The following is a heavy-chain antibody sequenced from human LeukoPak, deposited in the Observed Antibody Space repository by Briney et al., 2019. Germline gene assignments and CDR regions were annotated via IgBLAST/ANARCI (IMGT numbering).Heavy chain of an antibody. CDR3: AKAPSRLAYVMDV. CDR1: GFTFDDYA. J-gene: IGHJ6*02. D-gene: IGHD2-21*01. CDR2: ISWNSGSI. V-gene: IGHV3-9*01. Sequence: PGGSLRLSCAASGFTFDDYAMHWLRRAPGEGLEGVSGISWNSGSIGYADSVKGRFTISRDNAKNSLYLQMNALRAEDTALYYCAKAPSRLAYVMDVWGQGTTVTVSS.